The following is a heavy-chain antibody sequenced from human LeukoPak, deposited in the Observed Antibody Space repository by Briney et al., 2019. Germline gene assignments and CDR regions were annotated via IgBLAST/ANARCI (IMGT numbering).Heavy chain of an antibody. CDR2: IIPIFGTA. V-gene: IGHV1-69*13. CDR1: GCTVSSYA. D-gene: IGHD4-17*01. Sequence: ASVKVSCKASGCTVSSYAISRVRQAPGQGLEWMGGIIPIFGTANYAQKFQGRVTITADESTSTAYMELSSLRSEDTAVYYCATYGDYRGVPRGQGTLVTVSS. J-gene: IGHJ5*02. CDR3: ATYGDYRGVP.